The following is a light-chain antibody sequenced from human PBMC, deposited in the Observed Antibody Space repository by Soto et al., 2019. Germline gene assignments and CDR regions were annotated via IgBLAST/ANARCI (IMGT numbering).Light chain of an antibody. Sequence: QSALTQPASVSGSPGQSITISCTGTSTDVGGYNYVSWFQQHPGKAPKLIIYEVNYRPAGVSNRFSGSKSGNTASLAVSGLQAEDEADYDCSSYTNIEAWVFGGGTKLTVL. CDR3: SSYTNIEAWV. CDR2: EVN. V-gene: IGLV2-14*01. J-gene: IGLJ3*02. CDR1: STDVGGYNY.